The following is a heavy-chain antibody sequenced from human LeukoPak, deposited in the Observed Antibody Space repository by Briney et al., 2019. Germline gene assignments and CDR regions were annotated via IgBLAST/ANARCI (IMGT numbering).Heavy chain of an antibody. CDR3: ARGILYGDYVFDY. Sequence: SETLSLTCTVSGGSISSSSYYWGWIRQPPGKGLEWIGSIYYSGSTYYNPSLKSRVTTSVDTSKNQFSLKLSSVTAADTAVYFCARGILYGDYVFDYWGQGTLVTVSS. V-gene: IGHV4-39*01. CDR2: IYYSGST. J-gene: IGHJ4*02. D-gene: IGHD4-17*01. CDR1: GGSISSSSYY.